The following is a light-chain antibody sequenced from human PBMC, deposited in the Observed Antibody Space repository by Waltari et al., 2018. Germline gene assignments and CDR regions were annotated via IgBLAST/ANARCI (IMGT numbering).Light chain of an antibody. CDR2: SNN. J-gene: IGLJ3*02. V-gene: IGLV1-44*01. CDR1: SSNIGSNT. CDR3: ATWDDSLNVWV. Sequence: QSVLTQPPSASGTPGQRVTISCSGSSSNIGSNTVNWYLQPPGTAPKLLIYSNNQRPSGVPDRFSGSKSGTSASLAISGLQSEDEADYYCATWDDSLNVWVFGGGTKLTVL.